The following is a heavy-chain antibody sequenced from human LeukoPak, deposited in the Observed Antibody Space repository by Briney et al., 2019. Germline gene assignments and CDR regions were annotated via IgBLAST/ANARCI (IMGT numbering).Heavy chain of an antibody. CDR1: GCSISSGYY. CDR3: ARILKPDAYNVVDY. D-gene: IGHD5-24*01. V-gene: IGHV4-38-2*01. CDR2: IYHSGST. J-gene: IGHJ4*02. Sequence: SKTLSLTCAVSGCSISSGYYWGWIRQPPGKGLEWIGNIYHSGSTYYNPSLKSRVTISVDTSKNQFSLKLSSVTAADTAVYYCARILKPDAYNVVDYWGQGTLVTVSS.